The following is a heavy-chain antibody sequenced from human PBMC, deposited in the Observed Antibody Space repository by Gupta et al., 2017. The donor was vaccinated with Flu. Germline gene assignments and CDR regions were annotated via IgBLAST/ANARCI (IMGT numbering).Heavy chain of an antibody. CDR3: AKRAYCGGDCYSGSGYFQH. J-gene: IGHJ1*01. V-gene: IGHV3-23*01. CDR1: GFTFSSYA. CDR2: ISGSGGST. D-gene: IGHD2-21*01. Sequence: EVQLLESGGGLVQPGGSLRLSCAASGFTFSSYAMSLVRQAPGKGLEWVSAISGSGGSTYYADSVKGRFTISRDNSKNTLYLQMNSLRAEDTAVYYCAKRAYCGGDCYSGSGYFQHWGQGTLVTVSS.